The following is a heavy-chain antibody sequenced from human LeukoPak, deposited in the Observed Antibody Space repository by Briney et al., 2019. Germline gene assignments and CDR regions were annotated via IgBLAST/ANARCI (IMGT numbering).Heavy chain of an antibody. D-gene: IGHD3-9*01. CDR1: GFTFSSYS. J-gene: IGHJ3*02. Sequence: PGGSLRLSCAASGFTFSSYSMHWVRQAPGKGLEWVSSISSSRSYIYYADSVKGRFTISRDNAKNSLYLQMNSLRAEDTAVYYCARAPDDILTGYREDDAFDIWGQGTMVTVSS. CDR3: ARAPDDILTGYREDDAFDI. CDR2: ISSSRSYI. V-gene: IGHV3-21*01.